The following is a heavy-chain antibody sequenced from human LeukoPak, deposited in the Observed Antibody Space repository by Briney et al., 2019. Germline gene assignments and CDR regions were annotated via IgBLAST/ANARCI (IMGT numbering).Heavy chain of an antibody. Sequence: PSETLSLTCPVSGGFISSNSAYWSWIRQPPGKALEWIGNIYYSGTTYYNPSLQSRVTMSVDTSNNQFSLKLSSVTAADTAVYYCARDRGWSRDAFDIWGQGTMVTVSS. D-gene: IGHD6-19*01. CDR1: GGFISSNSAY. CDR2: IYYSGTT. CDR3: ARDRGWSRDAFDI. V-gene: IGHV4-39*07. J-gene: IGHJ3*02.